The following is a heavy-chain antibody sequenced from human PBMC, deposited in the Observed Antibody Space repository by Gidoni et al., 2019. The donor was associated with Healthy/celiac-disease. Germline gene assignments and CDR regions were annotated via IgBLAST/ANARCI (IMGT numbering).Heavy chain of an antibody. V-gene: IGHV3-11*01. CDR3: ARSLIVVVPAATYDYGMDV. D-gene: IGHD2-2*01. J-gene: IGHJ6*02. Sequence: QVQLVESGGGLVKPGGFLRLSCAAPGFTFSAYYMSWNRQAPGKGLEWVSYFSSSGSTIYYGDSVKDRFTISRDNAKNSLYLQMNSLRAEDTAVYYCARSLIVVVPAATYDYGMDVWGQGTTVTVSS. CDR2: FSSSGSTI. CDR1: GFTFSAYY.